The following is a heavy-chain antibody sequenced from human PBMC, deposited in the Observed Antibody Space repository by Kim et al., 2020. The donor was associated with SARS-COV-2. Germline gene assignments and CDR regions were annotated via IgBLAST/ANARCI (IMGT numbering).Heavy chain of an antibody. V-gene: IGHV3-43D*03. D-gene: IGHD3-22*01. J-gene: IGHJ4*02. Sequence: KGRITISKDNSNSSLYMQMNSLRAEETALYYCAKAHYYDSSGYYQYYFDYWGQGTLVTVSS. CDR3: AKAHYYDSSGYYQYYFDY.